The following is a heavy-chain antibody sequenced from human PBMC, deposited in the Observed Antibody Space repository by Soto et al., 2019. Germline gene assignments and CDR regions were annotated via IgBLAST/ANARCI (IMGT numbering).Heavy chain of an antibody. V-gene: IGHV1-2*04. CDR2: INPNSGGT. Sequence: ASVKVSCKASGYTFTGYYMRWVRQAPGQGLEWMGWINPNSGGTNYAQKFQGWVTMTRDTSISTAYMELSRLRSDDTAVYYCATDQLSGSYYYWGQGTLVTVSS. CDR3: ATDQLSGSYYY. J-gene: IGHJ4*02. D-gene: IGHD1-26*01. CDR1: GYTFTGYY.